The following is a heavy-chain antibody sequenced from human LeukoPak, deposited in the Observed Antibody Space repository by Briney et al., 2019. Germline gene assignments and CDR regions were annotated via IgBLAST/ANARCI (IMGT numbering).Heavy chain of an antibody. D-gene: IGHD1-26*01. CDR1: GYTFTGYY. CDR2: INPNSGGT. J-gene: IGHJ4*02. CDR3: ARGGRIVGATIYLWLDH. V-gene: IGHV1-2*06. Sequence: ASVKVSCKASGYTFTGYYMHWVRQAPGQGLEWMGRINPNSGGTNYAQKFQGRVTMTRDTSISAAYMELSRLRSDDTAVYYCARGGRIVGATIYLWLDHWGQGTLVTVSS.